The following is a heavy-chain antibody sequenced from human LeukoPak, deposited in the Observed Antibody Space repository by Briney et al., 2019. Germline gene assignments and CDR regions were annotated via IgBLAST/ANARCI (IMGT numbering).Heavy chain of an antibody. V-gene: IGHV3-66*03. CDR3: AKPLRDGYNFDAFDI. CDR1: GFDVSSHF. D-gene: IGHD5-24*01. J-gene: IGHJ3*02. CDR2: IYNNGAT. Sequence: PGGSLRLSCAASGFDVSSHFMSWVRQAPGKGLEWVSVIYNNGATYYADSVKGRFTISRDNSKNTLYLQMNSLRAEDTVVYYCAKPLRDGYNFDAFDIWGQGTMVTVSS.